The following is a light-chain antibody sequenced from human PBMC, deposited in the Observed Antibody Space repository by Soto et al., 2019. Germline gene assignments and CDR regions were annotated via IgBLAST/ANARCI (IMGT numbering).Light chain of an antibody. J-gene: IGKJ1*01. CDR3: QQYNNWLST. CDR1: QSVSSN. CDR2: GAS. Sequence: EIVMTQSPATLSVSPGERATLSCRASQSVSSNLAWYQKKPGQAPRLLIYGASTRATGIPARFSGSVSGTEFSLTISSLQSEDFAVYYCQQYNNWLSTFGQGTKV. V-gene: IGKV3-15*01.